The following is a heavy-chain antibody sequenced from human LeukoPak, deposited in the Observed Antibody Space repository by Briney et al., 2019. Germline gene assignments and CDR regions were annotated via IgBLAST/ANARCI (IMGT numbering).Heavy chain of an antibody. J-gene: IGHJ4*02. Sequence: GGSLRLSCAASGFTFSSYSVNWVRQAPGKGLEWVSYISSSSSTIYYADSVKGRFTISGDNAKNSLYLQMNSLRDEDTAVYYCARGSSWSPRGTFDYWGQGTLVTVSS. CDR3: ARGSSWSPRGTFDY. CDR1: GFTFSSYS. CDR2: ISSSSSTI. V-gene: IGHV3-48*02. D-gene: IGHD6-19*01.